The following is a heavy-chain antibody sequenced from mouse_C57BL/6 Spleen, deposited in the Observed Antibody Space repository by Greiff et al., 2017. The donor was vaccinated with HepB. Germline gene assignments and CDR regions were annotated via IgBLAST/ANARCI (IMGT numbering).Heavy chain of an antibody. CDR3: ARRGSDAMDY. Sequence: VMLVESGPELVKPGASVKISCKASGYAFSSSWMNWVKQRPGKGLEWIGRIYPGDGDTNYNGKFKGKATLTADKSSSTAYMQLSSLTSEDSAVYFCARRGSDAMDYWGQGTSVTVSS. J-gene: IGHJ4*01. CDR2: IYPGDGDT. V-gene: IGHV1-82*01. CDR1: GYAFSSSW.